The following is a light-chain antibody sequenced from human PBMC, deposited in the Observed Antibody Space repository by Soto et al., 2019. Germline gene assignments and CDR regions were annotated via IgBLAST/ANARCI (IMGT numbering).Light chain of an antibody. Sequence: QPPATLSLSKGERAPLSCVACQSVGNNLAWYQQKPGQAPGLLIYEASTRATGIPARFSGSGSGTDFTLTISSLEPEDFAVYYCQQHANWPLTFGGRSIV. CDR1: QSVGNN. CDR2: EAS. J-gene: IGKJ4*01. V-gene: IGKV3-11*01. CDR3: QQHANWPLT.